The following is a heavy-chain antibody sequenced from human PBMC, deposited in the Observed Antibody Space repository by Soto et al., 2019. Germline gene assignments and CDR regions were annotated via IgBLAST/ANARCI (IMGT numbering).Heavy chain of an antibody. D-gene: IGHD3-22*01. Sequence: HPGGSLRLSCAASGFTFSSYWMHWVRQAPGKGLVWVSRINSDGSSTSYADSVKGRFTISRDNAKNTLYLQMNSLRAEDTAVYYCASTYYYDSSGHINWGQGTLVTVSS. V-gene: IGHV3-74*01. CDR1: GFTFSSYW. J-gene: IGHJ4*02. CDR2: INSDGSST. CDR3: ASTYYYDSSGHIN.